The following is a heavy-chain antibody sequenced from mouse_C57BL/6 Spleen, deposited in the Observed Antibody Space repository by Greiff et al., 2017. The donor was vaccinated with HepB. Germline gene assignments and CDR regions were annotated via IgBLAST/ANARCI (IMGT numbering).Heavy chain of an antibody. CDR1: GFTFTDYY. J-gene: IGHJ1*03. CDR3: ARWDYNWYFDV. D-gene: IGHD2-4*01. V-gene: IGHV7-3*01. Sequence: EVQVVESGGGLVQPGGSLSLSCAASGFTFTDYYMSWVRQPPGKALEWLGFIRNKANGYTTEYSASVKGRFTISIDNSQSILSLQMNALRAEDSATDYCARWDYNWYFDVWGTGTTVTVSS. CDR2: IRNKANGYTT.